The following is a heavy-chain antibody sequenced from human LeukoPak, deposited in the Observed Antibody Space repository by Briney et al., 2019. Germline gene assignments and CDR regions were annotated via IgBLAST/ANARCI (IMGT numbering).Heavy chain of an antibody. V-gene: IGHV3-13*01. CDR1: GFTFSSYD. J-gene: IGHJ4*02. CDR2: IGTAGDT. CDR3: ARATTASGYSSSWFDY. Sequence: GGSLRLSCAASGFTFSSYDMHWVRQATGKGLEWVSAIGTAGDTYYPGSVKGRFTISRENAKNSLYLQMNSLRAGDTAVYYCARATTASGYSSSWFDYWGQGTLVTVSS. D-gene: IGHD6-13*01.